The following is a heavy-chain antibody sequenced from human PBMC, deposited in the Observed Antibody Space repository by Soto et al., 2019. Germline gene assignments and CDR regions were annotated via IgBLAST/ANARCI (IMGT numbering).Heavy chain of an antibody. D-gene: IGHD2-15*01. Sequence: ASVKVSCKASGYTFTSYGISWVRQAPGQGLEWMGWISAYNGNTNYAQKLQGRVTMTTDTSTSTAYMELRSLRSDDTAVYYCAREYCSGGSCYSPVYYYYGMDVWGQGTTVTAP. CDR2: ISAYNGNT. J-gene: IGHJ6*02. V-gene: IGHV1-18*01. CDR3: AREYCSGGSCYSPVYYYYGMDV. CDR1: GYTFTSYG.